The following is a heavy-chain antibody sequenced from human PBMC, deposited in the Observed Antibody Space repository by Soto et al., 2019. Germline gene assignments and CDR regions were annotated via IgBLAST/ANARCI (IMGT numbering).Heavy chain of an antibody. V-gene: IGHV3-33*06. J-gene: IGHJ5*02. CDR2: IWYDGSHK. Sequence: QVQLVESGGGVVEPGGALRLSCAASGFTFRNHGMHWVRQAPGKGLEWLTVIWYDGSHKYYADSVKGRFTTSRDNSENTLSLEMNSTRAEDTAVYYCVKSSDGGSRGGGDLWGQGTLVTVSS. CDR1: GFTFRNHG. D-gene: IGHD6-13*01. CDR3: VKSSDGGSRGGGDL.